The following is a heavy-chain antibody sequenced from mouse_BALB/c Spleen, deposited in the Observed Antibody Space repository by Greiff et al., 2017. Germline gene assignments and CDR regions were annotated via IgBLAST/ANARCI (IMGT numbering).Heavy chain of an antibody. Sequence: VQLQQSGPELVKPGASVKISCKASGYSFTGYYMHWVKQSHVKSLEWIGRINPYNGATSYNQNFKDKASLTVDKSSSTAYMELHSLTSEDSAVYYCARGRDYYAMDYWGQGTTLTVSS. V-gene: IGHV1-31*01. J-gene: IGHJ4*01. CDR2: INPYNGAT. CDR1: GYSFTGYY. CDR3: ARGRDYYAMDY.